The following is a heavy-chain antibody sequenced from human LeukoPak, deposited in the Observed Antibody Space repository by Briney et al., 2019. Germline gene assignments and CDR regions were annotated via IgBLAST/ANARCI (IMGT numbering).Heavy chain of an antibody. CDR3: ARGDGYNLDY. V-gene: IGHV4-61*02. J-gene: IGHJ4*02. CDR1: GGSISSGSYY. Sequence: SQTLSLTCTVSGGSISSGSYYWSWIRQPAGKGLEWIGRIYTSGSTNYNPSLKSRVNISVDTSKNQFSLKLSSVTAADTAVYYCARGDGYNLDYWGQGTLVTVSS. D-gene: IGHD5-24*01. CDR2: IYTSGST.